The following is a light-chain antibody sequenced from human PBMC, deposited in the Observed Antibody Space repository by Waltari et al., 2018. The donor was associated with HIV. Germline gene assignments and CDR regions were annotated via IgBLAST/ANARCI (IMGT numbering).Light chain of an antibody. Sequence: EIVMTQSPATLSVSPGESAILSCRASQSVTTNLAWDQQKPGQAPRLLIYGAATRASGIPARFSGSGSGTGFTLTISSLQSEDFAIDYCQQYNNWPPEDTFGQGTKLEIK. CDR1: QSVTTN. V-gene: IGKV3-15*01. J-gene: IGKJ2*01. CDR3: QQYNNWPPEDT. CDR2: GAA.